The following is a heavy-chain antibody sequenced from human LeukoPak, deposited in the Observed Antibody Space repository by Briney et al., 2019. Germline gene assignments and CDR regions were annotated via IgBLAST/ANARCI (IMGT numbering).Heavy chain of an antibody. D-gene: IGHD6-19*01. J-gene: IGHJ4*02. CDR1: GYTFTSYY. V-gene: IGHV1-2*02. Sequence: ASVKVSCKASGYTFTSYYMHWVRQAPGQGLEWMGWINPNSGGTVYAQKFQGRVTMTRDTSISTAYMELSRLTSDDTTVYYCAREAVAGTSGLDYWGQGTLVTVSS. CDR3: AREAVAGTSGLDY. CDR2: INPNSGGT.